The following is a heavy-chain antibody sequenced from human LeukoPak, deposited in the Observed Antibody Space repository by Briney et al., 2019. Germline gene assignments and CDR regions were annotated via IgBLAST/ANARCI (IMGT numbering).Heavy chain of an antibody. Sequence: PSETLSLTCTVSGGSISSYYWSWIRQPPGKGLEWIGYIYYSGSTNYNPSLKSRVTISVDTSKNQFSLKLSSVTAADTAVYYCARVKSRTGTTLRFDPWGQGTLVTVSS. V-gene: IGHV4-59*01. CDR3: ARVKSRTGTTLRFDP. CDR1: GGSISSYY. CDR2: IYYSGST. J-gene: IGHJ5*02. D-gene: IGHD4-17*01.